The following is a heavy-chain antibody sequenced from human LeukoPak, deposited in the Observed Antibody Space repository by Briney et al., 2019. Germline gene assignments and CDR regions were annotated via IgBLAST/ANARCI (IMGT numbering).Heavy chain of an antibody. CDR1: GGTFSSYA. D-gene: IGHD2-2*01. CDR2: IIPIFGTA. CDR3: ARPLSRHCSSTSCYLPDAFDI. Sequence: GASVKVSCKASGGTFSSYAISWVRQAPGQGLESMGGIIPIFGTANYAQKFQGRVTITADESTSTAYMELSSLRSEDTAVYYCARPLSRHCSSTSCYLPDAFDIWGQGTMVTVSS. V-gene: IGHV1-69*13. J-gene: IGHJ3*02.